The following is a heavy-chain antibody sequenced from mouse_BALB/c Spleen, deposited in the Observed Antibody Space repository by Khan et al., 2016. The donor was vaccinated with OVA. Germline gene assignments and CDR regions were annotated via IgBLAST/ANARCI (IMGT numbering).Heavy chain of an antibody. D-gene: IGHD1-1*01. CDR2: IYPSDNYT. Sequence: QVQLQQPGAELVRPGASVKLSCKASGYTFTNYWINWVKQRPGQGLEWIGNIYPSDNYTNYNQKFKDKATLTVDKSSSTAYIQLSSPTSEDSAVYYGTREGTTVDAMDYWGQGTSVTVSS. V-gene: IGHV1-69*02. CDR3: TREGTTVDAMDY. J-gene: IGHJ4*01. CDR1: GYTFTNYW.